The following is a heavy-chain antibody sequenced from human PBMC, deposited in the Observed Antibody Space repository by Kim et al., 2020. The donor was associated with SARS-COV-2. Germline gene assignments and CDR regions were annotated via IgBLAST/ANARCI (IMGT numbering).Heavy chain of an antibody. CDR3: TSSLNF. CDR2: MNDSGTTI. Sequence: GGSLRLSCVASGFNVSNSHMSWVRQAPGKAPEWLSYMNDSGTTIYYAYSAKGRFTISRDIVQNSLFLQMDSLRDADTAVYYSTSSLNFWGHGTLVSVS. J-gene: IGHJ1*01. D-gene: IGHD1-1*01. V-gene: IGHV3-48*02. CDR1: GFNVSNSH.